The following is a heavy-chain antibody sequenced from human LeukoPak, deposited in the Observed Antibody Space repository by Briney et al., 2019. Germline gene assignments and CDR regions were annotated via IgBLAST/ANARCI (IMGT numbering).Heavy chain of an antibody. CDR3: AKDPYCSGGSCHRFDY. CDR2: LSGSGGST. J-gene: IGHJ4*02. Sequence: SGGSLRLSCAASGFTFSSYAMSWVRQAPGKGLEWVSALSGSGGSTYYADPVKGRFTISRDNSKNTLYLQMNSLRAEDTAVYYCAKDPYCSGGSCHRFDYWGQGTLVTVSS. D-gene: IGHD2-15*01. V-gene: IGHV3-23*01. CDR1: GFTFSSYA.